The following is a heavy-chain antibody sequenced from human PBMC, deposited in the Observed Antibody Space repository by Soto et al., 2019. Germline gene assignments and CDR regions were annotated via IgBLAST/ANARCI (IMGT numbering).Heavy chain of an antibody. V-gene: IGHV4-30-2*01. CDR3: VCKWFGETHKFYY. Sequence: PSETLSLTCAVSGGSISSGGYSWSWIRQPPGKGLEWIGYIYHSGSTYYNPSLKSRVTISVDRSKNQFSLKLSSVTAADTAVYYFVCKWFGETHKFYYWGQGALVPVSS. CDR1: GGSISSGGYS. D-gene: IGHD3-10*01. J-gene: IGHJ4*02. CDR2: IYHSGST.